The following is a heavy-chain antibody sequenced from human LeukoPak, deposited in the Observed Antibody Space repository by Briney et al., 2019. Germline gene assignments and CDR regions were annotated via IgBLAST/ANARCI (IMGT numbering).Heavy chain of an antibody. V-gene: IGHV4-39*01. CDR3: ARPSFYGDYQDTIDY. CDR1: GGSISSSSYY. D-gene: IGHD4-17*01. CDR2: IYYSGST. Sequence: PSETLSLTCTVSGGSISSSSYYWGWIRQPPGKGLEWIGSIYYSGSTYYNPSLKSRATISVDTSKNQFSLELRSVAAADTAVYCCARPSFYGDYQDTIDYWGQGTLVTVSS. J-gene: IGHJ4*02.